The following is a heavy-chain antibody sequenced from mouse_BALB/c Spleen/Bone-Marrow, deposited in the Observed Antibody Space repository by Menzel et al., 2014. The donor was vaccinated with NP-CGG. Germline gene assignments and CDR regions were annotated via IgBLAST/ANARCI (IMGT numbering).Heavy chain of an antibody. Sequence: EVQLVESGGGLVQPGGSLRLSCATSGFTFTDYYMNWVRQPPGKALEWLGFIRNKANGYTTEYSASVKSRFTISRDNSQNILYLQMNTLRVDDSATYYCARDKGRVFFDYWDQTTTLKISS. V-gene: IGHV7-3*02. J-gene: IGHJ2*01. CDR1: GFTFTDYY. CDR2: IRNKANGYTT. CDR3: ARDKGRVFFDY.